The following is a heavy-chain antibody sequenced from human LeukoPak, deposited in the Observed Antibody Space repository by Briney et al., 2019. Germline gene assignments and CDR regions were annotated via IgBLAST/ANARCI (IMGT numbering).Heavy chain of an antibody. J-gene: IGHJ4*02. CDR2: IYYSGST. D-gene: IGHD3-3*01. Sequence: SETLSLTCTVSGGSISSYYWGWIRQPPGKGLEWIGSIYYSGSTYYNPSLKSRVTISVDTSKNQFSLKLSSVTAADTAVYYCARHPQRITIFGVVNNWGQGTLVTVSS. CDR1: GGSISSYY. CDR3: ARHPQRITIFGVVNN. V-gene: IGHV4-39*01.